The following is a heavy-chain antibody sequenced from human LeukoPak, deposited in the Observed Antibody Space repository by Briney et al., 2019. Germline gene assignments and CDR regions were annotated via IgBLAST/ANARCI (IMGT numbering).Heavy chain of an antibody. D-gene: IGHD6-25*01. CDR3: ARDRRRGLHDAFDI. CDR1: GFTVSSNY. V-gene: IGHV3-66*01. Sequence: PGGSLRLSCAASGFTVSSNYMSWVRQAPGKGLEWVSVIYSGGSTYYADSVKGRFTISRDNSKNTLYLQMNSLRAEDTAVYYCARDRRRGLHDAFDIWGQGTMVTVSS. J-gene: IGHJ3*02. CDR2: IYSGGST.